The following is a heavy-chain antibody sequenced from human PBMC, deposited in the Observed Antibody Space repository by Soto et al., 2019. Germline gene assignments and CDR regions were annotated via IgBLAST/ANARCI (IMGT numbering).Heavy chain of an antibody. CDR2: IHGNGGSP. CDR1: GFSFSDYG. Sequence: GGSLRLSCAASGFSFSDYGMSWVRQAPGKGLEWVSAIHGNGGSPYYADSVRGRVIISRDNSKNTLHLQLNSLRAEDTAIYYCEKRRLNTYGYIDYWGQGALVTVSS. V-gene: IGHV3-23*01. CDR3: EKRRLNTYGYIDY. J-gene: IGHJ4*02. D-gene: IGHD2-8*01.